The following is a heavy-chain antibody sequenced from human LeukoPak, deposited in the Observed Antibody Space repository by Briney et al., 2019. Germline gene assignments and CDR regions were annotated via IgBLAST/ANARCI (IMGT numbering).Heavy chain of an antibody. D-gene: IGHD4-11*01. CDR3: ARGKYSSDTDAFDI. J-gene: IGHJ3*02. Sequence: ASVKVSCKASGYTITSYGMNWVRQAPGQGLEWMGWISAYTGNTKYAQKFQGRVIMTTDTATSTVYMDLRTLRSDDTAVYYCARGKYSSDTDAFDIWGQGTMVTVSS. CDR2: ISAYTGNT. V-gene: IGHV1-18*01. CDR1: GYTITSYG.